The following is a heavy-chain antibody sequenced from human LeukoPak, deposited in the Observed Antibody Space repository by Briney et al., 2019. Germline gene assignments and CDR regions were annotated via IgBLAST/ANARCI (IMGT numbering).Heavy chain of an antibody. CDR1: GGSVSSSSYY. CDR2: ICYSGST. Sequence: ETSETLSLTCTVSGGSVSSSSYYWGWIRQPPGKGLEWIGSICYSGSTYYNPSLKSRITITIDTSKNQFSLKLSSVTAADTAVYYCARLGDGATIDYWGQGTLVTVSS. CDR3: ARLGDGATIDY. J-gene: IGHJ4*02. D-gene: IGHD1-26*01. V-gene: IGHV4-39*01.